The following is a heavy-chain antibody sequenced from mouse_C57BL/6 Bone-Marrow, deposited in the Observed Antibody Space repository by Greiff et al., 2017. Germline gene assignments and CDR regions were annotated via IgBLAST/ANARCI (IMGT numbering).Heavy chain of an antibody. Sequence: VQLQQSGAELVRPGTSVKVSCKASGYAFTNYLIEWVKQRPGQGLEWIGVINPGSGGTNYNEKFKGKATLTADKSSSTAYMQLSSLTSEDSAVYFCAREKAQATSWFAYWGQGTLVTVSA. J-gene: IGHJ3*01. V-gene: IGHV1-54*01. CDR3: AREKAQATSWFAY. CDR2: INPGSGGT. D-gene: IGHD3-2*02. CDR1: GYAFTNYL.